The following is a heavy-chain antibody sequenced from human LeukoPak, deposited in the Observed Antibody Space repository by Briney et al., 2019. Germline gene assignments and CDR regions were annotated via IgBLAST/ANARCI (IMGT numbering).Heavy chain of an antibody. D-gene: IGHD5-12*01. CDR1: GFTFSTYA. J-gene: IGHJ4*02. CDR2: ISDRGVST. CDR3: AKRGMTTIKEGFDY. Sequence: GRSLRLSCAASGFTFSTYAMSWVRQAPGKGLEWVSAISDRGVSTYYADSVKGRFTISRDNSKNTLYLQMNSLRVEDTAVYYCAKRGMTTIKEGFDYWGQGVLVTVSS. V-gene: IGHV3-23*01.